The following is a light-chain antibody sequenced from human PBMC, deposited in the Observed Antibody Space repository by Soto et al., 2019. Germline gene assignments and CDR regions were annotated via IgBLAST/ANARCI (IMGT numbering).Light chain of an antibody. V-gene: IGKV3-20*01. CDR1: QSVSSSY. J-gene: IGKJ1*01. CDR2: GAS. Sequence: EIVLTQSPGTLSLSPGERATLSCRASQSVSSSYLAWYQQKPGQAPRLLIYGASSRATGIPDRFSGSGSGTDFTLTIXXXEXXXXXXXXXXXXXXSPRTFGQGTKVEIK. CDR3: XXXXXSPRT.